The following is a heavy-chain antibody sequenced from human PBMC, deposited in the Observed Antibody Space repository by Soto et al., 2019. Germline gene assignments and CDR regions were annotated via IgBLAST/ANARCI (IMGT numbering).Heavy chain of an antibody. D-gene: IGHD6-13*01. CDR2: IYYSGST. J-gene: IGHJ5*02. CDR1: GGSISSSSYY. V-gene: IGHV4-39*01. Sequence: PSETLSLTCTVSGGSISSSSYYWGWIRQPPGKGLEWIGSIYYSGSTYYNPSLKSRVTISVDTSKNQFSLKLSSVTAADTAVYYCARHWRYSSSWIAWYNWFDPWGQGTLVTVSS. CDR3: ARHWRYSSSWIAWYNWFDP.